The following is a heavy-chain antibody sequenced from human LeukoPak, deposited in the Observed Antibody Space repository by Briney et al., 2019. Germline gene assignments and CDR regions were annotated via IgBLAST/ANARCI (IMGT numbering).Heavy chain of an antibody. V-gene: IGHV3-23*01. CDR2: ISGSGGST. Sequence: GGSLRLSCAASGFTFSSYAMSWARQAPGKGLEWVSAISGSGGSTYYADSVKGRFTISRDNSKNTLYLQMNSLRAEDTAVYYCAAQSARPQYYFDYWGQGTLVTVSS. CDR3: AAQSARPQYYFDY. J-gene: IGHJ4*02. CDR1: GFTFSSYA. D-gene: IGHD6-6*01.